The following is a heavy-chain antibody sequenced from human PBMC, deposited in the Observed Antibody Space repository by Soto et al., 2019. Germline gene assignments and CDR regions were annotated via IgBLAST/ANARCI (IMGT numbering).Heavy chain of an antibody. J-gene: IGHJ5*02. CDR1: GASMNSYH. V-gene: IGHV4-4*07. CDR3: ARDQGVAAAGITWFDP. D-gene: IGHD6-13*01. Sequence: QVQLQASGPGLVKPSETLSLTCTVSGASMNSYHWSWIRQPAGKGLEWIGHIHSSGSTNYNPSLKSRVTMSVDTSKNQFSLMLMSLPAADTAVYYCARDQGVAAAGITWFDPWGQGALVTVSS. CDR2: IHSSGST.